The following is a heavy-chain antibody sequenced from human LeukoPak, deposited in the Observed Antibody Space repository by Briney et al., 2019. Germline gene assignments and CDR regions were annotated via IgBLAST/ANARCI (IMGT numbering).Heavy chain of an antibody. CDR3: ARNNPNSSGWYSFDS. CDR1: GDSVSSNTAA. D-gene: IGHD6-19*01. V-gene: IGHV6-1*01. Sequence: SQTLSLTCAISGDSVSSNTAAWNWIRPSPSRGLEWLGRTYYRSKWYDDYAVFVKSRIIINPDTSKNQFYLQLNSVTPEDTAVYYCARNNPNSSGWYSFDSWGQGTLVTVSS. CDR2: TYYRSKWYD. J-gene: IGHJ4*02.